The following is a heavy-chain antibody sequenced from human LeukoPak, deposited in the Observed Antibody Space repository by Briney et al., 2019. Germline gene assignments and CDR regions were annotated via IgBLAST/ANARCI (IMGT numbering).Heavy chain of an antibody. CDR1: GITLSNYG. Sequence: GGSLRLSCAVSGITLSNYGMSWVRQAPGKGLEWVAGISDSGGRTNYADSVKGRFTISRDNAKNSLYLQMNSLRAEDTAVYYCARDWSGYPYYFDYWGQGTLVTVSS. CDR3: ARDWSGYPYYFDY. D-gene: IGHD3-3*01. V-gene: IGHV3-23*01. CDR2: ISDSGGRT. J-gene: IGHJ4*02.